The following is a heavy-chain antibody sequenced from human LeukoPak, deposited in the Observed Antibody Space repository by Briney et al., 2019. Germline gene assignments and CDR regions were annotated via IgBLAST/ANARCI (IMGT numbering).Heavy chain of an antibody. CDR1: GFTFRSYA. J-gene: IGHJ3*02. CDR2: IIGSGGST. D-gene: IGHD3-9*01. CDR3: AKEMSDIVAGYAEAFDI. Sequence: GGSLRLSCAASGFTFRSYAMSWVRQAPGKGLEWVSAIIGSGGSTYYADSVKGRFTISRDNSKNTLYLQMNSLRAEDTALYYCAKEMSDIVAGYAEAFDIWGQGTMVTVSS. V-gene: IGHV3-23*01.